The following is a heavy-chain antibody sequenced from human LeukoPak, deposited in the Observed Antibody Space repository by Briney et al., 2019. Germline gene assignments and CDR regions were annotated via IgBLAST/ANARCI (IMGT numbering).Heavy chain of an antibody. Sequence: ASVKVSCKASGYTFTDYSMHWARQAPGQGLEWMGIINPSGGSTSYAQKFQGRVTMTRDTSTSTVYMELSSLRSEDTAFYYCATDHSMANTAWWFDPWGQGTLVTVSS. CDR1: GYTFTDYS. D-gene: IGHD5-24*01. V-gene: IGHV1-46*01. CDR3: ATDHSMANTAWWFDP. CDR2: INPSGGST. J-gene: IGHJ5*02.